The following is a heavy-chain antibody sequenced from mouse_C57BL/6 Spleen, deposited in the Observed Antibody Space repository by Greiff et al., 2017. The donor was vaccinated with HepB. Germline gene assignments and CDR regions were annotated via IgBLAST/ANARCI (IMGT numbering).Heavy chain of an antibody. V-gene: IGHV3-8*01. Sequence: ESGPGLAKPSQTLSLTCSVTGYSITSDYWNWIRKFPGNKLEYMGYISYSGSTYYNPSLKSRISITRDTSKNQYYLQLNSVTTEDTATYYCARCPITTVVDWYFDVWGTGTTVTVSS. D-gene: IGHD1-1*01. CDR1: GYSITSDY. CDR2: ISYSGST. CDR3: ARCPITTVVDWYFDV. J-gene: IGHJ1*03.